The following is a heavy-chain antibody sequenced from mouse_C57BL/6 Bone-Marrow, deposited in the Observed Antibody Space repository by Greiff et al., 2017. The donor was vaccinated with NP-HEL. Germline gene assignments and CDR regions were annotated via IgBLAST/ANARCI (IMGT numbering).Heavy chain of an antibody. CDR1: GYAFSSSW. Sequence: VKLMESGPELVKPGASVKISCKASGYAFSSSWMNWVKQRPGKGLEWIGRIYPGDGDTNYNGKFKGKATLTADKSSSTAYMQLSSLTSEDSAVYFCANSWFAYWGQGTLVTVSA. V-gene: IGHV1-82*01. CDR3: ANSWFAY. CDR2: IYPGDGDT. J-gene: IGHJ3*01. D-gene: IGHD4-1*02.